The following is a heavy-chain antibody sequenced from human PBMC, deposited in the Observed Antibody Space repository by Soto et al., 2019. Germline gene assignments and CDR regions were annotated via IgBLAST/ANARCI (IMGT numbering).Heavy chain of an antibody. CDR1: GGTFSSYT. V-gene: IGHV1-69*08. CDR2: IIPILGIA. CDR3: AREYPLLSHYYHGMDV. D-gene: IGHD2-2*01. J-gene: IGHJ6*02. Sequence: QVQLVQSGAEVKKPGSSVKVSCKASGGTFSSYTISWVRQAPGQGLEWMGRIIPILGIANYAQKFQGRVTITADKSTSTAYMELRSLRYEDTAVYYCAREYPLLSHYYHGMDVWGQGTTVTVSS.